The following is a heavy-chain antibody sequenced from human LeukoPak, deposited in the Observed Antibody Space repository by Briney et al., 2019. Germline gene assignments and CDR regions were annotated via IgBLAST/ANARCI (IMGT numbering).Heavy chain of an antibody. V-gene: IGHV1-8*01. Sequence: ASVKVSCKASGYTFTSYDINWVRQATGQGLEWMGWMNPNSGNTGYAQKFQGRVTKTRNTSISTAYMELSSLRSEDTAVYYCARSSFIAAAGYFYWGQGALVTVSS. D-gene: IGHD6-13*01. CDR2: MNPNSGNT. J-gene: IGHJ4*02. CDR3: ARSSFIAAAGYFY. CDR1: GYTFTSYD.